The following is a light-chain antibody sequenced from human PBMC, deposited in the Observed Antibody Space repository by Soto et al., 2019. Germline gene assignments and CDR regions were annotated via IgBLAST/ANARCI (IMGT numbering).Light chain of an antibody. V-gene: IGKV1-33*01. J-gene: IGKJ5*01. CDR2: DAS. Sequence: IQITQSPSALAASVVDGVTITCQASQNINNYLNWYQQKPGRAPKLLIYDASNLEAGVPSRFRGSGSGTDFTFTISRLQPEDIATYYCQQYENLPTFGQGTRLEIK. CDR1: QNINNY. CDR3: QQYENLPT.